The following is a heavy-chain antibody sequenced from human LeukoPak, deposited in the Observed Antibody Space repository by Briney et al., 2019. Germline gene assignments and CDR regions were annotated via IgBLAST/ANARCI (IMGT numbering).Heavy chain of an antibody. Sequence: GGSLRLSCAASGFTFSSYSMNWVRQAPGKGLEWVSSISSSSSYIYYGDSVKGRFTISRDNAKNSLYLQMNSLRAEDTAVYYCARDEVPSYYDSSGYYYYWGQGTLVTVSS. D-gene: IGHD3-22*01. V-gene: IGHV3-21*01. CDR1: GFTFSSYS. J-gene: IGHJ4*02. CDR3: ARDEVPSYYDSSGYYYY. CDR2: ISSSSSYI.